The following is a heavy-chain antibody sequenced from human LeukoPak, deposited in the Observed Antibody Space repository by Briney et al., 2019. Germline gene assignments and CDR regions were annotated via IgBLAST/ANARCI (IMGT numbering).Heavy chain of an antibody. Sequence: PGGSLRLSCITSGFKFRRYNMAWVRQAPGKGLEWLATFAWDESAIEYADSVRGRFTISRDNAKNSVHLQMTGLRAEDMAVYFCVTEFWYRFDYWGQGLLVTVSS. CDR2: FAWDESAI. V-gene: IGHV3-7*01. CDR3: VTEFWYRFDY. CDR1: GFKFRRYN. J-gene: IGHJ4*02. D-gene: IGHD3-3*01.